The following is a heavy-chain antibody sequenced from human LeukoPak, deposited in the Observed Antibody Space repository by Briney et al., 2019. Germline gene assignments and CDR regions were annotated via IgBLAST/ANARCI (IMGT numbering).Heavy chain of an antibody. CDR3: ARSVRYFDRWRNWFDP. J-gene: IGHJ5*02. Sequence: PGGSLRLSCTASGFTFGDYGMSWIRQPPGKGLEWIGEINHSGSTNYNPSLKSRVTISVDTSKNQFSLKLSSVTAADTAVYYCARSVRYFDRWRNWFDPWGQGTLVTVSS. D-gene: IGHD3-9*01. CDR2: INHSGST. V-gene: IGHV4-34*01. CDR1: GFTFGDYG.